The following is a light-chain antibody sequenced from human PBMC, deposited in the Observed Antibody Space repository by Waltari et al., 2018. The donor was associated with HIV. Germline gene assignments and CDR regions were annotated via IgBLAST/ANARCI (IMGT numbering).Light chain of an antibody. V-gene: IGLV3-21*02. J-gene: IGLJ1*01. CDR2: DDS. Sequence: SYVLTQPPSVSVAPGQTARITCGGTTSGSKSVTWYHQKPGQAPVRVVNDDSDRPSGIPERFSGSNSGNTATLPISRAEAGEEADYYCQVWDSSSDHYVFGTGTKVTVL. CDR1: TSGSKS. CDR3: QVWDSSSDHYV.